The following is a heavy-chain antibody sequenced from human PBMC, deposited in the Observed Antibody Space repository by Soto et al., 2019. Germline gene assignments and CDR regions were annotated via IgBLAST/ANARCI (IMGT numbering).Heavy chain of an antibody. J-gene: IGHJ4*02. CDR1: GFTFSSYG. CDR2: ISYDGSNK. Sequence: PGGSLRLSCAASGFTFSSYGMHWVRQAPGKGLEWVAVISYDGSNKYYADSVKGRFTISRDNSKNTLYLQMNSLRAEDTAVYYCAKDQAAYGDYVFDYWGQGTLVTVSS. D-gene: IGHD4-17*01. V-gene: IGHV3-30*18. CDR3: AKDQAAYGDYVFDY.